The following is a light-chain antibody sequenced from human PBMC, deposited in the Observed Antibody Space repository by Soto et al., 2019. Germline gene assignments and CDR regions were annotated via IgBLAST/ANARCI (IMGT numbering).Light chain of an antibody. CDR3: QQYGSSGT. V-gene: IGKV3-20*01. J-gene: IGKJ1*01. CDR1: QSVSNNY. Sequence: EIVLTQSPGTLSLSTGERATLSCRASQSVSNNYLACYQQKPGQAPRLLIYGASNRATGIPDRFSGSGSGTDFTLPISRLEPEDFAVYYCQQYGSSGTFGQGTKVDIK. CDR2: GAS.